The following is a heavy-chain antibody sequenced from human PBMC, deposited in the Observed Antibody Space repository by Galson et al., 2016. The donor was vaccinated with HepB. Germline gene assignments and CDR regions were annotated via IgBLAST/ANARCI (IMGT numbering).Heavy chain of an antibody. CDR2: ISTGNENT. J-gene: IGHJ4*02. CDR1: GYSFTTYG. Sequence: SVKVSCKASGYSFTTYGISWVRQAPGQGLELMGWISTGNENTKYSQNFQGRVAFTRDTSASTAYMELTSLRSEDTAVYYCAALDLGDYWGQGTLVTVSS. CDR3: AALDLGDY. D-gene: IGHD3-9*01. V-gene: IGHV1-3*04.